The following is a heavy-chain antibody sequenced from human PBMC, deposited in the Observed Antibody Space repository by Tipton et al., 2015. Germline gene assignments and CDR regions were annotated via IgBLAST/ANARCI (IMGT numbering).Heavy chain of an antibody. D-gene: IGHD3-22*01. CDR2: IQYSGST. V-gene: IGHV4-38-2*01. CDR3: ARAQTNFYDSSGFDWKFDL. J-gene: IGHJ2*01. CDR1: GYSISSGYY. Sequence: TLSLTCDVSGYSISSGYYWGWIRQPPGKGLEWIGYIQYSGSTNYNPSLTSRVTISVDTSKNQLSLQLRSVTPADTVVYYCARAQTNFYDSSGFDWKFDLWGRGALVTVSS.